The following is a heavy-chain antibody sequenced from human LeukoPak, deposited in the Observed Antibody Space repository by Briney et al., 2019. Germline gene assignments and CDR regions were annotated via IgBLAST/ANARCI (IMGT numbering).Heavy chain of an antibody. CDR2: ISAYNGNT. V-gene: IGHV1-18*01. CDR1: GYTFTSYD. CDR3: ARAGWELLLTLDY. Sequence: ASVKVSCKASGYTFTSYDINWVRQATGQRREWMGWISAYNGNTNYAQKLQGRVTMTTDTSTSTAYMELRSLRSADTAVYYCARAGWELLLTLDYWGQGTLVTVSS. D-gene: IGHD1-26*01. J-gene: IGHJ4*02.